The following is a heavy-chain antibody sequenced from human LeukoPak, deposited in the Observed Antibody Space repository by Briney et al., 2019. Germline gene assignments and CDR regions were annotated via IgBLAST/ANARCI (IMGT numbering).Heavy chain of an antibody. CDR2: IIPILGIA. Sequence: SVKVSCKASGGTFSSYAISWVRQAPGQGLEWMGRIIPILGIANYAQKFQGRVTITADRSTSTAYMELSSLRSEDTAVYYCARKYCSGGSCYDPVGDVWGQGTTVTVSS. CDR1: GGTFSSYA. J-gene: IGHJ6*02. V-gene: IGHV1-69*04. CDR3: ARKYCSGGSCYDPVGDV. D-gene: IGHD2-15*01.